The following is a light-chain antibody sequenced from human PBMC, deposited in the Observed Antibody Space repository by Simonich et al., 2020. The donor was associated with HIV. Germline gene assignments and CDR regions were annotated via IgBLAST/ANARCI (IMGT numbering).Light chain of an antibody. CDR1: SGINVGSYR. V-gene: IGLV5-45*01. Sequence: QPVLTQPTSLSASPGASARFTCTLRSGINVGSYRIYWYQQKPGSPPQYLLRYKSDSDKQQGSGVPSRFSGSKDASANAGILLISGLQSEDEADYYCMIWHSSAWVFGGGTKLTVL. J-gene: IGLJ3*02. CDR3: MIWHSSAWV. CDR2: YKSDSDK.